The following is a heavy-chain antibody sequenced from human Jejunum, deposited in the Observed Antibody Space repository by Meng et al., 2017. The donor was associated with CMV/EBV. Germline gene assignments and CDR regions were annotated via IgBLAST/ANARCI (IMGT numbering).Heavy chain of an antibody. Sequence: QVQLVQSGAEVKKPGASVKVSCKASGYPLSTYTMHWVRQAPGQSLEWMGWIDAINGDTKYAPKFQGRVTITRDTSASIDYMDLTSLTSEDTAIYYCARDRNYHSSGGYYDAFDIWGQGTMVTVSS. CDR1: GYPLSTYT. D-gene: IGHD3-22*01. J-gene: IGHJ3*02. CDR3: ARDRNYHSSGGYYDAFDI. CDR2: IDAINGDT. V-gene: IGHV1-3*01.